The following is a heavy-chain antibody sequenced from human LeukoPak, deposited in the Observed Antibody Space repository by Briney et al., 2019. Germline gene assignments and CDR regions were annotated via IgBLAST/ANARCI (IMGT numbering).Heavy chain of an antibody. J-gene: IGHJ2*01. CDR2: ISGSGVTT. CDR3: ARDPAAGYWYFDL. D-gene: IGHD6-13*01. V-gene: IGHV3-23*01. CDR1: GFTFSTYA. Sequence: PGGSLRLSCAASGFTFSTYAMTWVRQAPGKGLEWVSGISGSGVTTYYADSVKGRFTISRDNSKNTLYVQMNSLRDEDTAVYYCARDPAAGYWYFDLWSGGTLVTVSS.